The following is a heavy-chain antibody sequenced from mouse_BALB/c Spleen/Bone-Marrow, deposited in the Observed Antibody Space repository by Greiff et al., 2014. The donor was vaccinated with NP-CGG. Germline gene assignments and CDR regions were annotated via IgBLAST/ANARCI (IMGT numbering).Heavy chain of an antibody. Sequence: EVKLMESGGGLVQPGGSLKLSCAASGFTFSSYSMPWVRQSPEKRLEWVAYISNGCGSTNYPETVKGRFTMSRDNATNDLYLQMSSLKYEDTDMYYCARQLGLRVDYWGQGSSVTVSS. J-gene: IGHJ4*01. D-gene: IGHD3-1*01. CDR1: GFTFSSYS. V-gene: IGHV5-12-2*01. CDR2: ISNGCGST. CDR3: ARQLGLRVDY.